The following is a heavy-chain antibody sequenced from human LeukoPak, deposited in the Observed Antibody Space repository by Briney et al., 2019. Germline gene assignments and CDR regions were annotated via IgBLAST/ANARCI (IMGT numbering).Heavy chain of an antibody. CDR1: GDSVSSNIAA. CDR2: TYYRSKWYN. D-gene: IGHD1-1*01. V-gene: IGHV6-1*01. J-gene: IGHJ3*02. CDR3: ARDLTGMDAFDI. Sequence: SQTLSLTCAISGDSVSSNIAAWSCIRQSPSSGLEWLGRTYYRSKWYNHYAVSVKSRITINPDTSKNQFSLQLNSVTPEDTAVYYCARDLTGMDAFDIWGQGTMVTVSS.